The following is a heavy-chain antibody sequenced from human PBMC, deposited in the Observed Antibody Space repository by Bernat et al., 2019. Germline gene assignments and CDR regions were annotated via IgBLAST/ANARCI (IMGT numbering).Heavy chain of an antibody. Sequence: EVQLVESGGGLVKPGGSLRLSCAASGFTFSSYSMNWVRQAPGKGLEWVSSISSSSSYIYYADSVKGRFTISRDNATNSLYLQMNSLRAEDTAVYYCARDTPRGCTGGVCKSYYYYYYMDVWGKGTTVTVSS. CDR2: ISSSSSYI. CDR1: GFTFSSYS. D-gene: IGHD2-8*02. CDR3: ARDTPRGCTGGVCKSYYYYYYMDV. V-gene: IGHV3-21*01. J-gene: IGHJ6*03.